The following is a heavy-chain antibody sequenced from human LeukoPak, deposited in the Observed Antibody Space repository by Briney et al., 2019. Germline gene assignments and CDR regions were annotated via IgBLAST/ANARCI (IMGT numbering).Heavy chain of an antibody. Sequence: SETLSLTCAVYGGSFSGYYWSWIRQPPGKGLEWIGEINHSGSTNYNPSLKSRVTISVDTSKNQFSLKPSSVTATDTAVYYCARVGGYDSSGYYAYWGQGTLVTVSS. CDR3: ARVGGYDSSGYYAY. D-gene: IGHD3-22*01. CDR2: INHSGST. V-gene: IGHV4-34*01. CDR1: GGSFSGYY. J-gene: IGHJ4*02.